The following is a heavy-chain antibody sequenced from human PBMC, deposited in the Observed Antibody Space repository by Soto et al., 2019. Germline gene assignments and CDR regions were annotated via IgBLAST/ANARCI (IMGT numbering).Heavy chain of an antibody. CDR3: ARQVVPAGLDYYYYYMDV. Sequence: GESLKISCKGSGYSFTSYWIGWVRQMPGKGLEWMGIIYPGDSDTRYSPSFQGQVTISADKSISTAYLQWSSLKASDTAMYYCARQVVPAGLDYYYYYMDVWGKGTTVTVSS. J-gene: IGHJ6*03. CDR2: IYPGDSDT. V-gene: IGHV5-51*01. CDR1: GYSFTSYW. D-gene: IGHD2-2*01.